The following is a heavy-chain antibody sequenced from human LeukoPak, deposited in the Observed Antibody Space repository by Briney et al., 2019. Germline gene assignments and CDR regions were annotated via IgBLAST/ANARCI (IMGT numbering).Heavy chain of an antibody. CDR3: AKFKPRTGFDY. V-gene: IGHV4-39*01. CDR2: ISSSGEA. Sequence: SETLSLTCAVSGGSITTTSFSWAWIRQPRAQDLEWIATISSSGEAYYHPSLMSRVTISIDTSKNQFSLDLTSVTAADTGLFYCAKFKPRTGFDYWGQGILVIVSS. J-gene: IGHJ4*02. D-gene: IGHD1-14*01. CDR1: GGSITTTSFS.